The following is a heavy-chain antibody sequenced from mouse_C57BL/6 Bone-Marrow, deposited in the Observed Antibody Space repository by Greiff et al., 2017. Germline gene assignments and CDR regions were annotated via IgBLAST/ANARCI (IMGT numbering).Heavy chain of an antibody. D-gene: IGHD4-1*01. CDR2: FYPGSGSI. CDR3: ERHGNWAWFAY. CDR1: GYTFTEYT. V-gene: IGHV1-62-2*01. J-gene: IGHJ3*01. Sequence: QVQLKESGAELVKPGASVKLSCTASGYTFTEYTLHWVKQRSGQGLEWIGWFYPGSGSIKYNEKFKDKATLTADKSSSPGYMALSRLTSEDAAVYCCERHGNWAWFAYWGQGTLVTVSA.